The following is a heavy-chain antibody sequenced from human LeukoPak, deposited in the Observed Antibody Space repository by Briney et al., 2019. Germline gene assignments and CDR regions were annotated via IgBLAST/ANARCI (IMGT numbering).Heavy chain of an antibody. D-gene: IGHD3-22*01. CDR1: GGSISSYY. CDR3: ARDYYDSSENAFDI. Sequence: SETLSLTCTVSGGSISSYYWSWIRQPAGKGLEWIGRIYTSGSTNYNPSLKSRVTISVDTSKNQFSLKLSSVTAADTAVYYCARDYYDSSENAFDIWGQGTMVTVSS. V-gene: IGHV4-4*07. CDR2: IYTSGST. J-gene: IGHJ3*02.